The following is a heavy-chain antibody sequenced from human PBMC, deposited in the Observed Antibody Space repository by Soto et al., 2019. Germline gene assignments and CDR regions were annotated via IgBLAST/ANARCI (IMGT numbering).Heavy chain of an antibody. CDR1: GFTFSSYA. Sequence: GGSLRLSCAASGFTFSSYAMSWVLQTPGKGLEWVSAISGSGGSTYYADSVKGRFTISRDNSKNTLYLQMNSLRAEDTVVYYCAKDPFGGYDRRDEYWGQGTLVTVSS. D-gene: IGHD5-12*01. CDR2: ISGSGGST. J-gene: IGHJ4*02. V-gene: IGHV3-23*01. CDR3: AKDPFGGYDRRDEY.